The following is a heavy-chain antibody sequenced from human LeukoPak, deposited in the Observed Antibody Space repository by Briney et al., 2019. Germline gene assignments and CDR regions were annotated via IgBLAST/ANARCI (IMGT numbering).Heavy chain of an antibody. J-gene: IGHJ4*02. CDR2: INGSGGST. D-gene: IGHD6-19*01. CDR3: AKDSSGWYVFDY. CDR1: GFTFSTYA. V-gene: IGHV3-23*01. Sequence: GGSLRLSCAASGFTFSTYAMTWVRQAPGKGLEWVSAINGSGGSTYYADSVKGRFTISRDNSKNTLYLQMTNLRAEDTAIYYCAKDSSGWYVFDYWGQGTLVTVSS.